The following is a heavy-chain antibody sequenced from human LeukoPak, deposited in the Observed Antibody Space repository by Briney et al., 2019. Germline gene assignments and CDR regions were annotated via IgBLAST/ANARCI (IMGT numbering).Heavy chain of an antibody. CDR3: ARSGFTNYFDY. Sequence: SETLSLTCTVSGGSISSGGYYWSWIRQHPGKGLEWIGYIYYSGSTYYNPSLKSRVTISVDTSKNQFSLKLSSVTAADTAVYYCARSGFTNYFDYWGQGTLVTVSS. CDR2: IYYSGST. D-gene: IGHD5-12*01. CDR1: GGSISSGGYY. V-gene: IGHV4-31*03. J-gene: IGHJ4*02.